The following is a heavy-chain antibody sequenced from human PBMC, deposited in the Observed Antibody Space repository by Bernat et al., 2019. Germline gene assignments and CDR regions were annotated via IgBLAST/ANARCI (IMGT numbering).Heavy chain of an antibody. Sequence: QVQLQESGPGLVKPSETLSLTCTVSGGSISSYYWSWIRQPPGKGLEWIGEINHSGSTNYNPSLKSRVTISVDTSKNQFSLKLSSVTAADTAVYYCARDYVGYFDLWGRGTLVTVSS. CDR1: GGSISSYY. J-gene: IGHJ2*01. CDR3: ARDYVGYFDL. D-gene: IGHD3-16*01. V-gene: IGHV4-59*12. CDR2: INHSGST.